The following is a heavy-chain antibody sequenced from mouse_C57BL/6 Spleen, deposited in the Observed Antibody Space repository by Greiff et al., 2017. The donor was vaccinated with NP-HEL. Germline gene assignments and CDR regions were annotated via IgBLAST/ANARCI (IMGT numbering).Heavy chain of an antibody. J-gene: IGHJ3*01. CDR1: GYSITSGYY. D-gene: IGHD1-1*01. CDR2: ISYDGSN. CDR3: ARGGSRGFAY. Sequence: EVKLMESGPGLVKPTQSLSLTCSVTGYSITSGYYWNWIRQFPGNKLEWMGYISYDGSNNYNPSLKNRISITRDTSKNQFFLKLNSVTTEDTATYYCARGGSRGFAYWGQGTLVTVSA. V-gene: IGHV3-6*01.